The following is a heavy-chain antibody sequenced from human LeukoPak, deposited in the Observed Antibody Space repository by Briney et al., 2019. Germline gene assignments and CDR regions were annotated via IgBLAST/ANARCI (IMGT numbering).Heavy chain of an antibody. Sequence: GGSLRLSCAASGFTFSSYEMNWVRQAPGKGLEWVSYISSSGSTIYYADSVKGRFTISRDNSKNTLYLQMNSLRAEDTAVYYCAKKGGCSSTSCYGPTKTYYFDYWGQGTLVTVSS. V-gene: IGHV3-48*03. CDR1: GFTFSSYE. CDR2: ISSSGSTI. CDR3: AKKGGCSSTSCYGPTKTYYFDY. D-gene: IGHD2-2*01. J-gene: IGHJ4*02.